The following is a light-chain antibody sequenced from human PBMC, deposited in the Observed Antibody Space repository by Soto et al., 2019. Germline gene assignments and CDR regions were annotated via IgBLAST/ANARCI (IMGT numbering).Light chain of an antibody. V-gene: IGKV1-9*01. Sequence: IQLTQSPSSLSASVGDRVTITCRASQGISSYLAWYQQQPGKAPKLLIYAASTLQSGVPSRLSGSGSGTDFTLTISSLQPEDFATYYCQQLNSYPITFGQGTRLEIK. CDR3: QQLNSYPIT. CDR1: QGISSY. CDR2: AAS. J-gene: IGKJ5*01.